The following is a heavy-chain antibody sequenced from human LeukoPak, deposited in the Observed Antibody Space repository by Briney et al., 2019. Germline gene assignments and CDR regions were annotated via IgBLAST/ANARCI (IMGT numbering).Heavy chain of an antibody. J-gene: IGHJ4*02. Sequence: PSETLSLTCTVSGASVSSGSHYWSWIRQPPGKGLEWIGCFCCSGSTNYNPSLKSRVTISVDTSKNQFSLKVSSVTAADTAVYYCARAVAAVSLDYWGQGTLVTVSS. V-gene: IGHV4-61*01. CDR3: ARAVAAVSLDY. CDR2: FCCSGST. D-gene: IGHD4-23*01. CDR1: GASVSSGSHY.